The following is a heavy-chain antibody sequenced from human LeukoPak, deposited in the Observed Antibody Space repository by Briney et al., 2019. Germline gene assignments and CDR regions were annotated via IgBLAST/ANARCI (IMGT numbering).Heavy chain of an antibody. D-gene: IGHD3-22*01. CDR1: GFIFINYG. J-gene: IGHJ4*02. Sequence: GGSLKLSCAASGFIFINYGLVWVRQAPGKGLEWVSAISNDGGGTTYADFVKGRFSVSRDNSKNTLFLQMNSLRAEDTALYYCAKGSSGYFFDLWGQGTLVTVSS. CDR3: AKGSSGYFFDL. CDR2: ISNDGGGT. V-gene: IGHV3-23*01.